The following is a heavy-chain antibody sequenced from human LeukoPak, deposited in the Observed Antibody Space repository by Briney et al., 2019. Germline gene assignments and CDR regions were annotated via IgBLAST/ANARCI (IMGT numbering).Heavy chain of an antibody. D-gene: IGHD3-10*01. V-gene: IGHV4-61*01. CDR2: IYYSGST. CDR3: AALYGSGSSWFDP. CDR1: GYSISSGYY. J-gene: IGHJ5*02. Sequence: SETLSLTCTVSGYSISSGYYWSWIRQPPGKGLEWIGYIYYSGSTNYNPSLKSRVTISVDTSKNQFSLKLSSVTAADTAVYYCAALYGSGSSWFDPWGQGTLVTVSS.